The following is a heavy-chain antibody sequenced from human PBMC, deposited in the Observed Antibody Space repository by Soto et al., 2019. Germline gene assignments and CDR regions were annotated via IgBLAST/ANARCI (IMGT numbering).Heavy chain of an antibody. D-gene: IGHD3-3*01. J-gene: IGHJ3*02. V-gene: IGHV1-2*02. CDR2: INPATGAA. CDR3: ARGGGVGVAGSAAFDM. CDR1: GYPVTAYY. Sequence: QLHLVQSGAVVKKPGASVTVSCSASGYPVTAYYMHWVRQAPGRGLEWRGGINPATGAAKYTQTFQGRVTLTRETATGTVFMELSGLTSEDTAVFYCARGGGVGVAGSAAFDMWGQGTLVTVSS.